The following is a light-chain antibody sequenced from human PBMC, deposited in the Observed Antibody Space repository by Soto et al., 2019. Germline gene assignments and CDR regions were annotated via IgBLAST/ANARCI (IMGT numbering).Light chain of an antibody. CDR3: QSYDSSNHYV. J-gene: IGLJ1*01. Sequence: NFMLTQPHSVSESPGKTVTISCTRSSGSVASSSVHWYQQRPGSAPTTVIYEDNQRPSGVPDRFSGSIDSSSNSASLTISGLETEDEADYYCQSYDSSNHYVFGTGTKVTVL. V-gene: IGLV6-57*04. CDR2: EDN. CDR1: SGSVASSS.